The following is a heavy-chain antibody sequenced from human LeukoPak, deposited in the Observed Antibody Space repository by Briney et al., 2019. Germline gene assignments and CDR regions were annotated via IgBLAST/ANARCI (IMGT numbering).Heavy chain of an antibody. Sequence: GGSLRLSCAAAGYSFNTYAMSWVRQAPGKGLEWVSSITGDGNTIIYADSVKGRFTISRDYSKNTLYLKMNSLRIDNTAIYYCAKQGDSYSYYYVMEVWGQGTTVIVSS. CDR3: AKQGDSYSYYYVMEV. CDR2: ITGDGNTI. CDR1: GYSFNTYA. D-gene: IGHD2-21*02. J-gene: IGHJ6*02. V-gene: IGHV3-23*01.